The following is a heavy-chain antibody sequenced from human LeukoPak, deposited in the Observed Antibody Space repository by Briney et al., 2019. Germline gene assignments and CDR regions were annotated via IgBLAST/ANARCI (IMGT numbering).Heavy chain of an antibody. CDR2: ISDDGSRK. D-gene: IGHD4-4*01. CDR1: GFTFSNYG. V-gene: IGHV3-30*18. CDR3: AKTTARGGYYYYGLDV. J-gene: IGHJ6*02. Sequence: PGGSLRLSCAASGFTFSNYGMDWVRQAPGKGLEWVAIISDDGSRKFYADSVKGRFTISRDDSKNTLYLGMNSLRAEDTAVYYCAKTTARGGYYYYGLDVWGQGATVTVSS.